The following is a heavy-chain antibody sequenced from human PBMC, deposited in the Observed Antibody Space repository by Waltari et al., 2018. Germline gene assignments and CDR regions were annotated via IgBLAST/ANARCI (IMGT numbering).Heavy chain of an antibody. CDR3: ARGGGMQERYSSTPFDY. Sequence: QVQLQESGPGLVKPSQTLSLTCTVSGGPISRGDYYWSWIRQPPGKGLEWIGYIYYSGSTYYNPSLKSRVTISVDTSKNQFSLKLSSVTAADTAVYYCARGGGMQERYSSTPFDYWGQGTLVTVSS. D-gene: IGHD6-13*01. CDR2: IYYSGST. V-gene: IGHV4-30-4*08. J-gene: IGHJ4*02. CDR1: GGPISRGDYY.